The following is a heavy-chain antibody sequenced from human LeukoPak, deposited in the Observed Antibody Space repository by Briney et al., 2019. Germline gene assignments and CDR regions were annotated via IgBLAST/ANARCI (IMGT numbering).Heavy chain of an antibody. CDR3: TTTRLYSGNAQFDD. V-gene: IGHV3-73*01. J-gene: IGHJ4*02. CDR1: GFSFSGSA. CDR2: IRSKANSYAT. Sequence: GGSLRLSCAASGFSFSGSAMHGVRQASGKGLEWVGRIRSKANSYATAYAASVKGRFNIFRDDSANMAYLQMDSLKAEDTAVYYCTTTRLYSGNAQFDDWGQGTLVTVSS. D-gene: IGHD5-12*01.